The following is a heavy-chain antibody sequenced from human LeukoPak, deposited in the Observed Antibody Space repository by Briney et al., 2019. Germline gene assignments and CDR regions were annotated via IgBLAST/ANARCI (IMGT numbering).Heavy chain of an antibody. CDR3: ARIRVAVAGFDY. V-gene: IGHV4-59*01. CDR1: GGSISSYY. J-gene: IGHJ4*02. CDR2: IYYSGST. Sequence: SETLSLTCTVAGGSISSYYWSWIRQPPGKGLKWMGYIYYSGSTNYNPSLKSRVTISVDTSKNQFSLRLSSVTAADTAVYYCARIRVAVAGFDYWGQGTLVTVSS. D-gene: IGHD6-19*01.